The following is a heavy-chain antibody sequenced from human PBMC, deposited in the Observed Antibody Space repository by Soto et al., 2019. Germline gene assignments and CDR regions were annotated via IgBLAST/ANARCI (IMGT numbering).Heavy chain of an antibody. V-gene: IGHV3-23*01. CDR2: LGGSNSDT. CDR3: AKDKVVHNSVWDPFDI. D-gene: IGHD2-15*01. CDR1: GLTFSDYA. Sequence: GRSLRLSCAASGLTFSDYATIWVRQAPGKGLEWVSGLGGSNSDTHYAASVEGRFTVSRDNSKTTLFLQMNSLRVEDTAVYYCAKDKVVHNSVWDPFDIWVHGSLVTVSS. J-gene: IGHJ3*02.